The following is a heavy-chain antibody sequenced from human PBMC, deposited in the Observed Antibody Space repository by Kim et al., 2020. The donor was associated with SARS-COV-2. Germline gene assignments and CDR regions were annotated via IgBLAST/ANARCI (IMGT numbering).Heavy chain of an antibody. V-gene: IGHV4-4*02. Sequence: SETLSLTCAVSGGSISSSNWWNWVRQAPGKGLEWIGEIYHSGSATHNPYLKSRVTISVDKSRNQFSLKLSSVTAADTAVYYCVRVAGMDSSAYYPHFDYWGQGTLVSVSS. D-gene: IGHD3-22*01. CDR2: IYHSGSA. CDR3: VRVAGMDSSAYYPHFDY. J-gene: IGHJ4*02. CDR1: GGSISSSNW.